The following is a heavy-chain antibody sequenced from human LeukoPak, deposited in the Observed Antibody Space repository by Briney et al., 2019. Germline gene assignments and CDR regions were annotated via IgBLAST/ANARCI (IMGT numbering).Heavy chain of an antibody. Sequence: SVKVSCKASGGTFSSYAISWVRQAPGQGLEWMGGIIPIFGTANYAQKFQGRVTITTDESTSAAYMELSSLRSEDTAVYYCAREVSIAVAGYYFDYWGQGTLVTVSS. V-gene: IGHV1-69*05. CDR3: AREVSIAVAGYYFDY. D-gene: IGHD6-19*01. CDR2: IIPIFGTA. J-gene: IGHJ4*02. CDR1: GGTFSSYA.